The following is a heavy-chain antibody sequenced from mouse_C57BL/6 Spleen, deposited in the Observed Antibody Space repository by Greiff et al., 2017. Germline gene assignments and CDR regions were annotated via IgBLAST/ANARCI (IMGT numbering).Heavy chain of an antibody. D-gene: IGHD3-3*01. J-gene: IGHJ4*01. V-gene: IGHV5-17*01. Sequence: EVKLVESGGGLVKPGGSLKRSCAASGFTFSDYGMHWGRQAPEKGLEWVAYISSGSSTIYYADTVKGRFTISREHAKNTLFLQMTSLRSEDTAMYYCARSGQESMDYWGQGTSVTVST. CDR3: ARSGQESMDY. CDR2: ISSGSSTI. CDR1: GFTFSDYG.